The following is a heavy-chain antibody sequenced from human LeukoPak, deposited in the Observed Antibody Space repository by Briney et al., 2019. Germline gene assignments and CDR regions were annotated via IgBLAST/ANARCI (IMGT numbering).Heavy chain of an antibody. Sequence: ETLSLTCAVYGGSFSGYYWSWIRQPPGKGLEWIGEINHSGSTKYNPSLKSRVTISVNTSKNQFSLKLSSVAAADKAVYYCARHRYGGYSSGWVDYWGQGTLVTVS. CDR1: GGSFSGYY. D-gene: IGHD6-19*01. CDR3: ARHRYGGYSSGWVDY. V-gene: IGHV4-34*01. CDR2: INHSGST. J-gene: IGHJ4*02.